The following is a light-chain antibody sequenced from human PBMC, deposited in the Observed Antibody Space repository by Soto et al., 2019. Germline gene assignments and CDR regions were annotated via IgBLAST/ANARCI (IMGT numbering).Light chain of an antibody. Sequence: EIVLTQSPGTLSLSPGERATLSCTASQSVASSCLAWYQRKPGQAPRLLIHTTSIRATDIPDRFSGSGSGTDFTLTINRLEPEDSAVYYCQQCGGSPLFSFGPGTRVDI. CDR1: QSVASSC. CDR3: QQCGGSPLFS. V-gene: IGKV3-20*01. J-gene: IGKJ3*01. CDR2: TTS.